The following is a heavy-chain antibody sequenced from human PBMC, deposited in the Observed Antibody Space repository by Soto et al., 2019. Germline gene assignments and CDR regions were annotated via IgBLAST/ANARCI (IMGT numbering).Heavy chain of an antibody. J-gene: IGHJ6*02. CDR1: GGSFSGYS. V-gene: IGHV4-34*01. CDR2: INHSGST. Sequence: QVQLQQWGAGLLNPSETLSLTCAVYGGSFSGYSWSWIRKPPGKGVEWIGEINHSGSTNYNPSLKRRVTISVDTSTNPFSLKLSSVTAADTAVYYCARGRGWIYYYYDGMDVCGQGTTVTVSS. CDR3: ARGRGWIYYYYDGMDV. D-gene: IGHD5-12*01.